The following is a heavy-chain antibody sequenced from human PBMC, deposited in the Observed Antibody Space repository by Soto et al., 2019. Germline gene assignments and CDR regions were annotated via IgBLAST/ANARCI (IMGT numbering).Heavy chain of an antibody. Sequence: SETLSLTCIVSGGSISTNYWSWIRQPPGKRLEWIAYIDHSGRTNYNPSLKSRVTISVDTSKNQFSLELSSLTAADTAVYYCARQVGYCSSTACYGVRYFDYWGQGTLVTVSS. D-gene: IGHD2-2*01. CDR1: GGSISTNY. J-gene: IGHJ4*02. CDR3: ARQVGYCSSTACYGVRYFDY. V-gene: IGHV4-59*08. CDR2: IDHSGRT.